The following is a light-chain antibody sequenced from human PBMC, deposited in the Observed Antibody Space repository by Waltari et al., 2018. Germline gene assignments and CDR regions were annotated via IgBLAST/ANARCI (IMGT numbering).Light chain of an antibody. V-gene: IGKV1-39*01. CDR1: QSIAIY. CDR3: QQSYSTPLT. CDR2: AAS. Sequence: DIQMSQSPSSLSASVGDRVPITCRASQSIAIYLNCYQQEPGKAPKLLIYAASRLQTGVPSRFSGSGSGTHFALTISSLQPEDFATYYCQQSYSTPLTVGPGTKVDFQ. J-gene: IGKJ3*01.